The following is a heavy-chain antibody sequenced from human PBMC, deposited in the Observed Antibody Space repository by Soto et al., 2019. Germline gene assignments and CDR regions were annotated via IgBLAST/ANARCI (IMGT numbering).Heavy chain of an antibody. CDR2: ISGSGATT. CDR3: AKGRGGAYYYCGLDV. CDR1: GFTFNTYA. J-gene: IGHJ6*02. D-gene: IGHD3-10*01. V-gene: IGHV3-23*01. Sequence: EVQLLESGGGLVQPGESLTLSCAASGFTFNTYAMTWARRAPGKGLEWVSAISGSGATTYVADSVKGRFTISRDNSKVTLYLQMNSLRAEDTAIYYCAKGRGGAYYYCGLDVWGQGTTVTVSS.